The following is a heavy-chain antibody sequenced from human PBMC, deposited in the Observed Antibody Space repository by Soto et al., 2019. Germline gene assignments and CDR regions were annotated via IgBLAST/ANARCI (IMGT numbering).Heavy chain of an antibody. CDR1: GGTFSSYA. V-gene: IGHV1-69*01. D-gene: IGHD6-19*01. CDR3: ARLRPYSSGWYEGYFDY. J-gene: IGHJ4*02. Sequence: QVQLVQSGAEVKKPGSSVKVSCKASGGTFSSYAISWVRQAPGQGLEWMGGIIPISGTANYAQKFQGRVTITADESTSTAYMELSSLRSEDTAVYYCARLRPYSSGWYEGYFDYWGQGTLVTVSS. CDR2: IIPISGTA.